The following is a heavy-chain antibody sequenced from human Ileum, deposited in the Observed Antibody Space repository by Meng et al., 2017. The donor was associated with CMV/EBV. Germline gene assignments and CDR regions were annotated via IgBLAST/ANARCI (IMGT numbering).Heavy chain of an antibody. V-gene: IGHV3-23*01. Sequence: GESLKISCAASGFTFSSSALTWVRQGPGKGLKWVSTITSSGDRTYYADSVKGRFTISRDNSKSTLYLQMNSLRAEDTAVYYCAQERVIRGVTGWFDPWGQGTLVTVSS. D-gene: IGHD3-3*01. CDR1: GFTFSSSA. J-gene: IGHJ5*02. CDR3: AQERVIRGVTGWFDP. CDR2: ITSSGDRT.